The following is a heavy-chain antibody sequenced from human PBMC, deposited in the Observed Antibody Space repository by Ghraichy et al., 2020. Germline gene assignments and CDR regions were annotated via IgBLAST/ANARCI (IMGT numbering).Heavy chain of an antibody. CDR3: ARDKLRDGYNYFDF. CDR1: GFSFSDHY. CDR2: IKHRVHRYTT. J-gene: IGHJ4*02. D-gene: IGHD5-24*01. Sequence: GGSLRLSCAASGFSFSDHYMDWVRQAPGKGLEWVGRIKHRVHRYTTEYAASVQGRFTISRDDSKNSLYLQMNSLETEDAAVYYCARDKLRDGYNYFDFWGQGRRVPVSS. V-gene: IGHV3-72*01.